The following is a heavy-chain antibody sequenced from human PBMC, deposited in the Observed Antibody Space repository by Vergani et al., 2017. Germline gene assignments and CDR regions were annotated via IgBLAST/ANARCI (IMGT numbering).Heavy chain of an antibody. CDR1: GFTFSDSA. CDR3: ARVIVGCSRTNCFADH. CDR2: IDPNSVDT. D-gene: IGHD2-2*01. V-gene: IGHV1-2*06. J-gene: IGHJ4*02. Sequence: VHLVESGGGLVQPGGSLKLSCAASGFTFSDSAMHWVRQAPGQGLDWLGRIDPNSVDTRYSQRFQDRVTITRDTSINTAYMEMTRLRPDDTAIYYCARVIVGCSRTNCFADHWGQGTLVTVSS.